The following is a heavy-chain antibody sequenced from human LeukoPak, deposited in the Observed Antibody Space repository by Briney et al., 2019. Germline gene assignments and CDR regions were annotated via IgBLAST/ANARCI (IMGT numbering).Heavy chain of an antibody. CDR2: IKQDGSEK. J-gene: IGHJ4*02. Sequence: PGGSLRLSCAASGFTVSSNYMSWVRQSPGKGLEWVANIKQDGSEKYYVDSVKGRFTISRDNAKNSLYLQMNSLRAEDTAVYYCARDSYSSIADYWGQGTLVIVSS. D-gene: IGHD6-13*01. CDR3: ARDSYSSIADY. V-gene: IGHV3-7*01. CDR1: GFTVSSNY.